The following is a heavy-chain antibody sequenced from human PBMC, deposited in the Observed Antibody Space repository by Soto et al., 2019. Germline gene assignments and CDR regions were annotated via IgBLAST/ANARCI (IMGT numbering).Heavy chain of an antibody. D-gene: IGHD3-9*01. CDR2: ISGGSSYT. CDR1: GFTFSDYY. Sequence: PGGSLRLSCAASGFTFSDYYMSWIRQAPGKGLEWVSYISGGSSYTDYANSVKGRFTVSRDNANNSLYLQMNSLRAEDTAVYYCARSAVLTGYLFDYWGQGTLVTVSS. V-gene: IGHV3-11*06. J-gene: IGHJ4*02. CDR3: ARSAVLTGYLFDY.